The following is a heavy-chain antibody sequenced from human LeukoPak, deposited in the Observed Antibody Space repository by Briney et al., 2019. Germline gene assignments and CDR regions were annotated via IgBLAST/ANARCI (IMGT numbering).Heavy chain of an antibody. CDR3: AREYTLYRSGWFLDY. D-gene: IGHD6-19*01. Sequence: SEPLSLPCAVSGDSSSSSIYFWRWIRQPPGKGLEGIGSIYYSESTYYNPSLNSRATISIDTSKNQFSLKLSSVTAADTAVYYCAREYTLYRSGWFLDYWGQGTVVTVSS. CDR1: GDSSSSSIYF. V-gene: IGHV4-39*07. J-gene: IGHJ4*02. CDR2: IYYSEST.